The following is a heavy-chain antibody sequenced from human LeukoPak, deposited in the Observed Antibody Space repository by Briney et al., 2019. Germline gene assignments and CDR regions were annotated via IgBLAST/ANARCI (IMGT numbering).Heavy chain of an antibody. CDR3: ARDGVPLTNRVARPLHP. CDR1: GGSIWNLY. Sequence: PSGTLSLTCTVSGGSIWNLYWSLIPQPAREGPEWVGGIFTTGRTNYKPPLMRRTTMSIDTSNNQFSLQMTSVTAADTAVYYCARDGVPLTNRVARPLHPWGQGTLVTVSS. J-gene: IGHJ1*01. CDR2: IFTTGRT. V-gene: IGHV4-4*07. D-gene: IGHD1-14*01.